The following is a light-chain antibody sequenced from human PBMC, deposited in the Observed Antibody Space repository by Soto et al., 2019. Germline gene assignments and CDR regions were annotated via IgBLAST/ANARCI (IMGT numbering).Light chain of an antibody. J-gene: IGKJ4*01. Sequence: EIVLTQSPGTLSLSPGERATLSCRASQSLTSSYLAWYQQKPGQAPRLLIYGASSRATGIPDRFTGSGSGTDFTLTISSLEPEDFAVYYCQQRSNWPLTFGGGTKVDIK. CDR3: QQRSNWPLT. V-gene: IGKV3D-20*02. CDR1: QSLTSSY. CDR2: GAS.